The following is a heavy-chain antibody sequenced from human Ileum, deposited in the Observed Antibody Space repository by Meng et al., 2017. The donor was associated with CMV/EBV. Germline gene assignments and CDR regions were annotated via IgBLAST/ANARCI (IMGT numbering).Heavy chain of an antibody. CDR1: GYPFTSHY. D-gene: IGHD2-8*01. Sequence: ASVKVSCKASGYPFTSHYMHWLRQAPGQGPEWMGVINPSGNSRYYAQKFQGRVTMTRDTSTSTDYMEVSSLRSEDTAVYYCARDNGESDSSWWFDPWGQGTLVTVSS. J-gene: IGHJ5*02. CDR3: ARDNGESDSSWWFDP. V-gene: IGHV1-46*01. CDR2: INPSGNSR.